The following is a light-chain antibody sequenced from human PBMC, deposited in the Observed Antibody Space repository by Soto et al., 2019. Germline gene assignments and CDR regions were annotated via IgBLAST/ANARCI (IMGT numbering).Light chain of an antibody. CDR1: SSNIGKNY. CDR2: DND. CDR3: GTWDSSLSAVL. V-gene: IGLV1-51*01. Sequence: QSVLTQPPSVSAAPGQKVTISCSGSSSNIGKNYVSWYQQLPGSAPTLLIYDNDKRPSGIPDRISGSKSGTSATLGITGLQTGDEADYYCGTWDSSLSAVLFGGGTKLTVL. J-gene: IGLJ2*01.